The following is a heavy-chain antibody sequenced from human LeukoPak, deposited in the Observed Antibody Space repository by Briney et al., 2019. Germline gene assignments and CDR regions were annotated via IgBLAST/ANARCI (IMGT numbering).Heavy chain of an antibody. J-gene: IGHJ5*02. CDR1: GFIFSSDA. CDR3: AEEGAYAALNA. CDR2: VSGSGGTT. Sequence: GGSLRLSCAASGFIFSSDAMNWVRQAPGKGLDWVSGVSGSGGTTVYADSVKGRFTISRDNSKNTLYLQMNSLRAEDTAVYYCAEEGAYAALNAWGQGTLVSVSS. V-gene: IGHV3-23*01. D-gene: IGHD1-26*01.